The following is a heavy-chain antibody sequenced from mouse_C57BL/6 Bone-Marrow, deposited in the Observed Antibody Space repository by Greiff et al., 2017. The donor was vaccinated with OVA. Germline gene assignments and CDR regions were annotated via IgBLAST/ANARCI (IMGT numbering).Heavy chain of an antibody. CDR3: ARRGFITTVVATDYAMDY. V-gene: IGHV1-53*01. CDR1: GYTFTSYW. CDR2: INPSNGGT. J-gene: IGHJ4*01. D-gene: IGHD1-1*01. Sequence: VQLQQPGTELVKPGASVKLSCKASGYTFTSYWMHWVKQRPGQGLEWIGNINPSNGGTNYNEKFKSKATLTVDKSSSTAYMQLSSLTSEDSAVYYCARRGFITTVVATDYAMDYWGQGTSVTVSS.